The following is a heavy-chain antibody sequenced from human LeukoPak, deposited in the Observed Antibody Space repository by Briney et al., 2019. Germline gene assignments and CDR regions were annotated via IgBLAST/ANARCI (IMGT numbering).Heavy chain of an antibody. CDR2: ISSSSSYI. V-gene: IGHV3-21*01. Sequence: PGGSLRLSCAASGFTFSSYSMNWVRQAPGKGLEWVSSISSSSSYIYYADSVKGRFTISRDNAKNSLYLQMNSLRAEDTAVYYCARARAPIGWFDPGGQGTLVTVSS. J-gene: IGHJ5*02. CDR1: GFTFSSYS. CDR3: ARARAPIGWFDP.